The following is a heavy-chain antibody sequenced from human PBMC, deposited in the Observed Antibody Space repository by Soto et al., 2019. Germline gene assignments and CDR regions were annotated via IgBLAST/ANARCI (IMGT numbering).Heavy chain of an antibody. J-gene: IGHJ6*02. CDR3: ASGQWLVRRYYYYYYGMDV. V-gene: IGHV3-11*01. Sequence: QVQLVESGGGLVKPGGSLRLSCAASGFTFSDYYMSWIRQAPGKGLEWVSYISSSGSTIYYADSVKGRFTISRDNAKNSLYLKMNSLRAEDTAVYYCASGQWLVRRYYYYYYGMDVWGQGTTVTVSS. D-gene: IGHD6-19*01. CDR2: ISSSGSTI. CDR1: GFTFSDYY.